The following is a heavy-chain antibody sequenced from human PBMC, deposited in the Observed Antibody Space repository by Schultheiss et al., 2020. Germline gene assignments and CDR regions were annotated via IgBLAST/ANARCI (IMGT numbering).Heavy chain of an antibody. D-gene: IGHD2-15*01. J-gene: IGHJ6*02. Sequence: GGSLRLSCAASGFTFSSYGMHWVRQAPGKGLEWVAVICYDGSNKYYADSVKGRFTISRDNSKNTLYLQMNSLRAEDTAVYYCARDRVVVVAATRGYYYYGMDVWGQGTTVTVSS. CDR3: ARDRVVVVAATRGYYYYGMDV. CDR1: GFTFSSYG. CDR2: ICYDGSNK. V-gene: IGHV3-33*08.